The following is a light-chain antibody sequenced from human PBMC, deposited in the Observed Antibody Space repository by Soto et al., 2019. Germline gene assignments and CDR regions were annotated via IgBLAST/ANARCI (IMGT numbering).Light chain of an antibody. Sequence: DIQMTQSPSTLSASVGDRVTITCRASQSISSWLAWYQQKPGKAPKLLIYKASSLESGDPSRFSGSGSGTEFTLTISRLQPDDFATYYCQQYNSYPWTFGQGTKVEIK. V-gene: IGKV1-5*03. CDR3: QQYNSYPWT. CDR1: QSISSW. J-gene: IGKJ1*01. CDR2: KAS.